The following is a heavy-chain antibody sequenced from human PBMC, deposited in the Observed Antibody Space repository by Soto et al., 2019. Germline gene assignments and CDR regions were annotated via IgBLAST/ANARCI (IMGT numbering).Heavy chain of an antibody. V-gene: IGHV3-33*01. D-gene: IGHD2-2*01. CDR3: ARAPASLGAFDI. CDR2: IWYVGSNK. Sequence: PGGSLRLSCAASGFTFSSYGMHWVRQAPGKGLEWVAVIWYVGSNKYYADSVKGRFTISRYNSKNTLYLQMNSLRAEDTAVYYCARAPASLGAFDIWGQGTMVTV. J-gene: IGHJ3*02. CDR1: GFTFSSYG.